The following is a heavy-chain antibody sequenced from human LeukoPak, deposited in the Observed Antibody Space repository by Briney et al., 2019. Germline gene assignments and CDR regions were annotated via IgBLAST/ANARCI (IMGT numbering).Heavy chain of an antibody. CDR1: GGSISSSGSY. J-gene: IGHJ3*02. V-gene: IGHV4-39*01. CDR3: ARKRPNAFDI. D-gene: IGHD6-25*01. Sequence: SETLSLTCTVSGGSISSSGSYWGWIRQPPGKGLEWIGNIYHSGNTYYNPSLKSRVTMSVDTSKNQFSLKLRSVTAADTSVFYCARKRPNAFDIWGQGTMVTVSS. CDR2: IYHSGNT.